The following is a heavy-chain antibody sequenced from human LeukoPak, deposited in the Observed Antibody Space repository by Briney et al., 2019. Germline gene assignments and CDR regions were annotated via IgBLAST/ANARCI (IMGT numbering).Heavy chain of an antibody. CDR1: GGSISSYY. D-gene: IGHD1-26*01. CDR3: ALAREIATYFDD. V-gene: IGHV4-59*01. CDR2: IYYSGST. J-gene: IGHJ4*02. Sequence: SSETLSLTCTVSGGSISSYYWSWIRQPPGKGLEWIGYIYYSGSTNYNPSLKSRVTISVDTSKNQFSLKLSSVTAADTAMYYCALAREIATYFDDWGQGTLVTVSS.